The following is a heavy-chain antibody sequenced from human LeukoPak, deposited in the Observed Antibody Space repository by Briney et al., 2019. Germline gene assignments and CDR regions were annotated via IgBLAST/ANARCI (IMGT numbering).Heavy chain of an antibody. D-gene: IGHD5-24*01. CDR1: GGSFSGYY. V-gene: IGHV3-21*01. CDR3: ARDLIGGYNGGYFDS. J-gene: IGHJ4*02. CDR2: ISSSNSYI. Sequence: PSETLSLTCAVYGGSFSGYYWSWVRQAPGKGLEWVSSISSSNSYIYYADSVKGRFTISKDDAKNSLSLHMNSLRAEDTAVYYCARDLIGGYNGGYFDSWGQGILVTVSS.